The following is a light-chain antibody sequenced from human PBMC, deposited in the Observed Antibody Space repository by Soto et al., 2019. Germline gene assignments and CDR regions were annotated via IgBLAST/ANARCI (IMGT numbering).Light chain of an antibody. CDR2: DAS. CDR3: QVRDVWPS. V-gene: IGKV3-11*01. J-gene: IGKJ1*01. CDR1: QSVSTS. Sequence: IVLTQSPVTLALSPGESAVLSCRASQSVSTSLAWYQHKPGQAPRLFIYDASKRAPGIPARFTSSGSGTDFTITISSQAHEDIAVYYCQVRDVWPSFGQGTKVEIK.